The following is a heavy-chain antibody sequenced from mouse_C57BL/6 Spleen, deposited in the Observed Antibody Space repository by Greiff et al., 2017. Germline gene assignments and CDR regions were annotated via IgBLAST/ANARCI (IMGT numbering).Heavy chain of an antibody. V-gene: IGHV1-75*01. J-gene: IGHJ2*01. D-gene: IGHD2-1*01. Sequence: VQLVESGPELVKPGASVKISCKASGYTFTDYYINWVKQRPGQGLEWIGWIFPGSGSTYYNEKFKGKATLTVDKSSSTAYMLLSSLTSEDSAVYFCARRGLYYGNYFDYWGQGTTLTVSS. CDR3: ARRGLYYGNYFDY. CDR1: GYTFTDYY. CDR2: IFPGSGST.